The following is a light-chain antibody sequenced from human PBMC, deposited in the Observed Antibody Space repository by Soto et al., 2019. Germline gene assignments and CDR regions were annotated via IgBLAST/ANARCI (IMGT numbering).Light chain of an antibody. CDR2: GAS. V-gene: IGKV3-15*01. CDR1: HSVNSN. CDR3: HQYNNWPPWT. J-gene: IGKJ1*01. Sequence: EIGMTQSPSTSPVSPGERATLSCTASHSVNSNLAWYQQKPGLAPRRLIYGASTRATGVPARFSGSGSGTEFTLSISSLQSEDFVVYYGHQYNNWPPWTFGQGTKVEI.